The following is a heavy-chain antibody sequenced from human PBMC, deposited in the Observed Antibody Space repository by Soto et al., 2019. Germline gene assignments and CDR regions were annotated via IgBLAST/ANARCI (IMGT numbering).Heavy chain of an antibody. Sequence: GGSLRLSCAASGFVFSGYAMSWVRQAPGKGLEWVSTISGSGGNTYYADSVKGRFTISRDNSKNTLYLQMNSLRAEDTALYYCAKDPRVHYYGSGSSSYWGQGTLVTVSS. J-gene: IGHJ4*02. V-gene: IGHV3-23*01. CDR2: ISGSGGNT. CDR3: AKDPRVHYYGSGSSSY. CDR1: GFVFSGYA. D-gene: IGHD3-10*01.